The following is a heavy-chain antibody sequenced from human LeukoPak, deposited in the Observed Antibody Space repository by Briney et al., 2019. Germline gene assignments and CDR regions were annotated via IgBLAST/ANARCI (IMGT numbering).Heavy chain of an antibody. CDR1: GFTFNIYW. D-gene: IGHD1-26*01. CDR2: IKEDGSAK. CDR3: VRQQTPHGNFDY. V-gene: IGHV3-7*03. Sequence: GGSLRLSCAASGFTFNIYWMSWVRQAPGKGLEWVANIKEDGSAKYYVDSVKGRFTISRDNTKNSLYLQMNSLRVEDTAVYYCVRQQTPHGNFDYWGQGTLVTVSS. J-gene: IGHJ4*02.